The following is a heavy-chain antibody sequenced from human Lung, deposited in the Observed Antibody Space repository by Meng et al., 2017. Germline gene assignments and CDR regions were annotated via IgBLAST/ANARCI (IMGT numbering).Heavy chain of an antibody. CDR2: INHRGSH. CDR1: GRSLSAYY. J-gene: IGHJ4*02. Sequence: VQPQHGVAGLLEASETLALTFVVSGRSLSAYYWSWIRQPPGKGLEGIGEINHRGSHNYNPSLESRATISVDTSQNNLSLKLSSVTAADSAVYYCARGPTTMAHDFDYWGQGTLVTVSS. D-gene: IGHD4-11*01. CDR3: ARGPTTMAHDFDY. V-gene: IGHV4-34*01.